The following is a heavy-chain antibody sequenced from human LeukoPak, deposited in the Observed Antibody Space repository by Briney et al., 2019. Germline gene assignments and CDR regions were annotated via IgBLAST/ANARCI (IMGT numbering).Heavy chain of an antibody. V-gene: IGHV3-33*06. Sequence: HPGGSLRLSCAASGFTFSSYGMHWVRQAPGKGLEWVAVIWYDGSNKYYADSVKGRFTISRDNSKNTLYLQMNSLRAEDTAVYYCAKDLLEYSSSSYYYYYYMDVWGKGTTVTVSS. CDR2: IWYDGSNK. CDR1: GFTFSSYG. D-gene: IGHD6-6*01. CDR3: AKDLLEYSSSSYYYYYYMDV. J-gene: IGHJ6*03.